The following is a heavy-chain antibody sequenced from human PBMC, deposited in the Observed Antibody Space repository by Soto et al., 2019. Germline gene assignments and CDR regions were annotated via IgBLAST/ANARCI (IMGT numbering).Heavy chain of an antibody. V-gene: IGHV4-39*01. CDR1: GGSISSSSYY. J-gene: IGHJ6*02. CDR2: IYYSGST. Sequence: PSETLSLTCTVSGGSISSSSYYWGWIRQHPGKGLEWIGSIYYSGSTYYNPSLKSRVTISVDTSKNQFSLKLSSVTAADTAVYYCARQGLRQGIEVYYYYGMDVWGQGTTVTVSS. D-gene: IGHD3-10*01. CDR3: ARQGLRQGIEVYYYYGMDV.